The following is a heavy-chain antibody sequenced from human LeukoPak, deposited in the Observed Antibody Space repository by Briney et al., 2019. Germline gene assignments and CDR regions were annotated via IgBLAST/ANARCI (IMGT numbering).Heavy chain of an antibody. CDR1: GGTFSSYA. J-gene: IGHJ4*02. CDR3: ARGEGQWLARRESYFDY. D-gene: IGHD6-19*01. V-gene: IGHV1-69*05. CDR2: IIPIFGTA. Sequence: ASVKVSCKASGGTFSSYAISWVRQAPGQGLEWMGRIIPIFGTANYAQKFQGRVTITTDESTSTAYMELSSLRSEDTAVYYCARGEGQWLARRESYFDYWGQGTLVTVSS.